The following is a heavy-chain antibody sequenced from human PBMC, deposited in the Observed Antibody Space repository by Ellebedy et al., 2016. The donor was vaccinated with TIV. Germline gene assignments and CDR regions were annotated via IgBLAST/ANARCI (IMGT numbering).Heavy chain of an antibody. V-gene: IGHV3-30*04. CDR2: ISYDGNNK. CDR3: SREGLEAGMDL. Sequence: GGSLRLSCAASGFIFSSYAMAWVRQAPGKGLEWVTIISYDGNNKFYLDSVEGRFSISRDDSKNTLYLQMNSLRPEDTAVYYCSREGLEAGMDLWGQGTTVIVSS. CDR1: GFIFSSYA. J-gene: IGHJ6*02.